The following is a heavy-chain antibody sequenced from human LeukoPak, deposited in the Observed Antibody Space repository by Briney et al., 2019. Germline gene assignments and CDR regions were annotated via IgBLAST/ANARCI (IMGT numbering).Heavy chain of an antibody. CDR1: GGSISSGGYY. D-gene: IGHD5-24*01. V-gene: IGHV4-61*08. CDR2: ISYSGST. Sequence: SETLSLTCTVSGGSISSGGYYWSWVRQHPGKGLEWIGFISYSGSTDYNPSLKSRVTISIDTSKNQFSLKLSSVTAADTTVYYCARGSGGYNKPFDYWGQETLVTVSS. J-gene: IGHJ4*02. CDR3: ARGSGGYNKPFDY.